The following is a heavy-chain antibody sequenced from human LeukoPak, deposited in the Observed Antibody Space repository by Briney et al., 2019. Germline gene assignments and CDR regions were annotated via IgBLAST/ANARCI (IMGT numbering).Heavy chain of an antibody. Sequence: GGSLRLSCAASGFTFSSFWMSWVRQAPGKGLECVANIKQDGSEKYYVDSVKGRFTISRDNAKNSVYLQMGSLRAEDTAVYYFERDCRKTTCYADFWGQGPLVTVSS. CDR1: GFTFSSFW. CDR2: IKQDGSEK. CDR3: ERDCRKTTCYADF. D-gene: IGHD2-2*01. V-gene: IGHV3-7*01. J-gene: IGHJ4*02.